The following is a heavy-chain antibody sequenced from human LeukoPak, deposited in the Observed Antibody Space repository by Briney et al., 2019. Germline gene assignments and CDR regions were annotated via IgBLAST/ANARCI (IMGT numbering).Heavy chain of an antibody. V-gene: IGHV3-11*01. J-gene: IGHJ4*02. Sequence: GGSLRLSCAASGFIFSDYYMTWLLQAPGKGLEWVSYISSSGSTIYSADSVKGRFTISRDNANNSLYLQMNSLKAEDTALYYCAKGKRIYNNWGQGTLVTVSS. CDR2: ISSSGSTI. D-gene: IGHD1-1*01. CDR1: GFIFSDYY. CDR3: AKGKRIYNN.